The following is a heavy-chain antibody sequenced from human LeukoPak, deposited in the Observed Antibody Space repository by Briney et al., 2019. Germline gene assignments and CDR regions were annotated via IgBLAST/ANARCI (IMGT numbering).Heavy chain of an antibody. D-gene: IGHD3-10*01. CDR1: GGLLRGLY. CDR3: ATRPQFTMVRQVTRVGYYMDV. J-gene: IGHJ6*03. CDR2: INHSGST. V-gene: IGHV4-34*01. Sequence: SETLSLTCAVCGGLLRGLYACCIRQPPGKGLEWIGEINHSGSTNYNPSLKSRVTISVDTSKNQFSLKLSSVTAADTAVYYCATRPQFTMVRQVTRVGYYMDVWGKGTTVTVSS.